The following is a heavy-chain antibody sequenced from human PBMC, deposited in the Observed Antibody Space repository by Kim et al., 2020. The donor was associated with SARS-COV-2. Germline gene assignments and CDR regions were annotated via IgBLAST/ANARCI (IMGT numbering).Heavy chain of an antibody. V-gene: IGHV3-21*01. Sequence: GGSLRLSCAASGFSFSSHSMTWVRQAPGKGLEWVSSITSSGGLQYYADSVKGRFTISRDNAKNSVFLQMNSLRDEDTVVYSCARGIGDYLHYYFDFWGQGTLVTVSS. CDR2: ITSSGGLQ. D-gene: IGHD3-16*01. CDR3: ARGIGDYLHYYFDF. CDR1: GFSFSSHS. J-gene: IGHJ4*02.